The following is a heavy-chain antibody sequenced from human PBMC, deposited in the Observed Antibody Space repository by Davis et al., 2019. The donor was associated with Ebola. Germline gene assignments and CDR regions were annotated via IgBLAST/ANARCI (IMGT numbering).Heavy chain of an antibody. D-gene: IGHD1-1*01. V-gene: IGHV3-74*01. Sequence: GESPKIPCGASGFTFSSHSMHWVRQAPGKGLVWVSRMKGDAITTFYADSVKGRFNISRDNAKNTVYLQMDSLRDEDTAVYYCARGYNNGMDVWGQGTTVTVSS. CDR2: MKGDAITT. CDR3: ARGYNNGMDV. CDR1: GFTFSSHS. J-gene: IGHJ6*02.